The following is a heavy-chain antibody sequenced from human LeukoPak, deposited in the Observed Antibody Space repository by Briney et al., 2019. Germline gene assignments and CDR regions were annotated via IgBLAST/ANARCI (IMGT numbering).Heavy chain of an antibody. CDR1: GYTFTSCD. V-gene: IGHV1-8*01. D-gene: IGHD6-19*01. Sequence: GASVTVSFTSSGYTFTSCDINWVRQATGQGLEWMGWMNPNSGNTGYGQSFQGRITMTSDISIGTAYMELSNLTSEDTAIYYCTRGSSGRRDNWGQGTLVTVSA. CDR2: MNPNSGNT. J-gene: IGHJ4*02. CDR3: TRGSSGRRDN.